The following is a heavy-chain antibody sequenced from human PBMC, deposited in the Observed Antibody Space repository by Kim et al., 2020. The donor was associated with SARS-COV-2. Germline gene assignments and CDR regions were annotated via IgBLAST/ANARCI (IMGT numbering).Heavy chain of an antibody. CDR3: ARDPHARRGYSYGSDY. Sequence: GGSLRLSCAASGFTFSSYWMSWVRQAPGKGLEWVANIKQDGSEKYYVDSVKGRFTISRDNAKNSLYLQMNSLRAEDTAVYYCARDPHARRGYSYGSDYWGQGTLVTVSS. V-gene: IGHV3-7*01. CDR2: IKQDGSEK. D-gene: IGHD5-18*01. CDR1: GFTFSSYW. J-gene: IGHJ4*02.